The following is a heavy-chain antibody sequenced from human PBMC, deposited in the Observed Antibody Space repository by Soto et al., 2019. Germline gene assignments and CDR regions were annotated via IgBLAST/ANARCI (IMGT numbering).Heavy chain of an antibody. V-gene: IGHV3-30-3*01. CDR2: ISYDGSNK. J-gene: IGHJ4*02. CDR3: SRDYYDSSGYYWDY. CDR1: GFTFSSYA. Sequence: QVQLVESGGGVVQPGRSLRLSCAASGFTFSSYAMHWVRQAPGKGLEWVAVISYDGSNKYYADSVKGRFTISRDNSKNTLYLQMNSLRAEDTAVYYRSRDYYDSSGYYWDYWGQGTLVTVSS. D-gene: IGHD3-22*01.